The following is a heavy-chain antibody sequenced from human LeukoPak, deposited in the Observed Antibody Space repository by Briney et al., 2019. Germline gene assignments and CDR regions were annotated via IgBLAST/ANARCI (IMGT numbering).Heavy chain of an antibody. V-gene: IGHV3-66*03. D-gene: IGHD1-26*01. CDR1: GFTVSSNS. J-gene: IGHJ4*02. Sequence: GGSLRLSCTVSGFTVSSNSMSWVRQAPGKGLEWVSFIYSDNTHYSDSVKGRFTISRDNSKNTLYLQMNSLRAEDTALYYCAKADRGSYYGLGDYFDYWGQGTPVTVSS. CDR3: AKADRGSYYGLGDYFDY. CDR2: IYSDNT.